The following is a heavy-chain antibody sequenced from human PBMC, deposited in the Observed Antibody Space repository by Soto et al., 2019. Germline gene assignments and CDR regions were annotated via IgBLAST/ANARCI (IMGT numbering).Heavy chain of an antibody. D-gene: IGHD2-15*01. CDR3: ARGDCVGGTCYSLAGSFYYYMDV. Sequence: EVQLVESGGGLVQPGGSLRLSCAASGFTFGNYWMYWVRQAPGKGLVWVSRINSDGSVSSYADSVKGRLTISRDNVKNNLYLQMDRLRVEDTAVYYCARGDCVGGTCYSLAGSFYYYMDVWGKGTTVTVFS. V-gene: IGHV3-74*01. CDR2: INSDGSVS. CDR1: GFTFGNYW. J-gene: IGHJ6*03.